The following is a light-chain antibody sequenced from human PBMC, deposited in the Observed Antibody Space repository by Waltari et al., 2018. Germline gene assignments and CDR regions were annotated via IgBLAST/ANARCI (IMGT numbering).Light chain of an antibody. V-gene: IGLV3-10*01. Sequence: SFELTQPPSVSVSPGQTARITCSGDALPKKYAYWYQQKSGQAPVLGLYDDSKRPPGIPERFSGSNSGTMATLTISGAQVEDEADYYCYSTDSSGDHRVFGGGTKLTVL. CDR2: DDS. J-gene: IGLJ3*02. CDR3: YSTDSSGDHRV. CDR1: ALPKKY.